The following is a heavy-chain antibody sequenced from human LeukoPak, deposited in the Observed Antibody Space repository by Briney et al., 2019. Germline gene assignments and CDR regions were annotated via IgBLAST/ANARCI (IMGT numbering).Heavy chain of an antibody. CDR2: MNPNSGNT. V-gene: IGHV1-8*01. CDR3: ARGGFARETTVIRSGNWFDP. J-gene: IGHJ5*02. CDR1: GYTFTSYD. D-gene: IGHD4-17*01. Sequence: GASVKVSCKASGYTFTSYDINWVRQATGQGLEWMGWMNPNSGNTGYAQKFQGRVTMTRNTSISTAYMELSSLRSEDTAVYYCARGGFARETTVIRSGNWFDPWGQGTLVTVSS.